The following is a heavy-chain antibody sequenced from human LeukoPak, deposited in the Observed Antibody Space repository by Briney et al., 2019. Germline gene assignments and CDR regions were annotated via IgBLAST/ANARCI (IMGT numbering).Heavy chain of an antibody. J-gene: IGHJ4*02. V-gene: IGHV3-74*01. CDR1: GFTFSTSW. CDR2: MNSDGSNT. CDR3: ARAGYYRFDY. Sequence: GGSLRLSCAASGFTFSTSWMHWVRQAPGKGLVWVSRMNSDGSNTNYADSVKGRFTISRDNAKNTLYLQIDSLRAEDTAVYYCARAGYYRFDYWGQGTLVTVSS. D-gene: IGHD3-16*01.